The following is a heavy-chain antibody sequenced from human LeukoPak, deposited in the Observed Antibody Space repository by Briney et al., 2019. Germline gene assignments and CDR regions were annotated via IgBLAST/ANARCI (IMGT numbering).Heavy chain of an antibody. V-gene: IGHV3-48*03. CDR3: ARGRASSGWYLGNWFDP. J-gene: IGHJ5*02. D-gene: IGHD6-19*01. CDR2: TSSSGSTI. Sequence: GGSLRLSCAASGFTFSSYEMNWVRQAPGKGLEWVSYTSSSGSTIYYADSVKGRFTISRDNAKNSLYLQMNSLRAEDTAVYYCARGRASSGWYLGNWFDPWGQGTLVTVSS. CDR1: GFTFSSYE.